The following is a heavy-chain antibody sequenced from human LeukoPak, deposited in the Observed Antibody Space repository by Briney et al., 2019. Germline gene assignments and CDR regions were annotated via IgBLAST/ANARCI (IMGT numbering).Heavy chain of an antibody. CDR1: GYTFTSYY. CDR3: ASRMRAGYYDSSGYS. D-gene: IGHD3-22*01. J-gene: IGHJ4*02. Sequence: ASVKVSCKASGYTFTSYYMHWVRQAPGQGLEWMGIINPSGGSTSYAQKFQGRVTMTRDTSTSTVYMELSSLRSEDTAVYYCASRMRAGYYDSSGYSWGQGTLVTVSS. CDR2: INPSGGST. V-gene: IGHV1-46*01.